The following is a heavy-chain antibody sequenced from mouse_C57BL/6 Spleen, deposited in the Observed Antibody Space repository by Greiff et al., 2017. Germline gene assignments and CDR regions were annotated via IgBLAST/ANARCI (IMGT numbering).Heavy chain of an antibody. CDR3: ARYGGLPYYFDY. V-gene: IGHV1-82*01. Sequence: VQLQESGPELVKPGASVKISCKASGYAFSSSWMNWVKQRPGKGLEWIGRISPGDGDTNYNGKFKGKATLTAAKSSSTAYMQRSSLTSEYSAVYFCARYGGLPYYFDYWGQGTTLTVSS. J-gene: IGHJ2*01. CDR2: ISPGDGDT. CDR1: GYAFSSSW. D-gene: IGHD2-4*01.